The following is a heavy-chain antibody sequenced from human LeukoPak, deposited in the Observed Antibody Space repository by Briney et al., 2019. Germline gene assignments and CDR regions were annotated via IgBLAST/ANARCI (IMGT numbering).Heavy chain of an antibody. CDR3: AREERYFDPLGYYYGMDV. V-gene: IGHV3-23*01. CDR2: ISGSGGST. D-gene: IGHD3-9*01. Sequence: GGSLRLSCAASGFTVSSNYMSWVRQAPGKGLEWVSAISGSGGSTYYADSVKGRFTISRDNSKNTLYLQMNSLRAEDTAVYYCAREERYFDPLGYYYGMDVWGQGTTVTVSS. CDR1: GFTVSSNY. J-gene: IGHJ6*02.